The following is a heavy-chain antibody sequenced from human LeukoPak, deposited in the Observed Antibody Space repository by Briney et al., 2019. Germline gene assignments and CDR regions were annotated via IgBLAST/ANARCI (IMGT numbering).Heavy chain of an antibody. D-gene: IGHD1-26*01. CDR1: GGSISSYY. V-gene: IGHV4-59*01. CDR3: ARGNWNGSYHFDY. J-gene: IGHJ4*02. CDR2: IYYSGST. Sequence: SETLTLTCAVSGGSISSYYCSWIRQPPGKGLEWIGYIYYSGSTNYNPSLKSRVTISVDTSKNQFSLKLSSVTAADTAVYYCARGNWNGSYHFDYWGQGTLVTVSS.